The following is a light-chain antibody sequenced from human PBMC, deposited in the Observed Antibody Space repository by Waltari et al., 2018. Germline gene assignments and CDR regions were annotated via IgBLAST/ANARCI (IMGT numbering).Light chain of an antibody. J-gene: IGLJ3*02. CDR1: SGHSSNV. V-gene: IGLV4-69*01. Sequence: QLVLTQSPSASASLGASVKLTCTLSSGHSSNVIAWLQQRPETGPRYWMKVNSDGSHTKWDEIPDRFSGSSSGAERYLTISNLQSEDEADYFCQSGGHGAWVFGGGTTLTVL. CDR3: QSGGHGAWV. CDR2: VNSDGSH.